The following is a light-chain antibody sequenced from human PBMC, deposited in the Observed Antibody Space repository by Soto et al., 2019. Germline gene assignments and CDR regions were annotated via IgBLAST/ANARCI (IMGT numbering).Light chain of an antibody. J-gene: IGKJ4*01. Sequence: DIQMTQSPSSLSASVGDRVTITCQASQDISNYLNWYQQKPGKAPKLLIYKASSLESGVPSRFSGSGSGTEFTLTISSLQPDDFETYYCQQYNSYPLTLGGGTKVDIK. CDR3: QQYNSYPLT. CDR1: QDISNY. CDR2: KAS. V-gene: IGKV1-5*03.